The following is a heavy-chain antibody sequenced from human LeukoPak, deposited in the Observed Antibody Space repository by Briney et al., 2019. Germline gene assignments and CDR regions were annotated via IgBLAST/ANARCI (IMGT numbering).Heavy chain of an antibody. CDR1: GFTFRSYA. J-gene: IGHJ5*02. CDR3: AKDIGWFDP. CDR2: ISGTGDSP. Sequence: GGSLRLSCAASGFTFRSYAMNWVRQAPGKGLEWVSAISGTGDSPHYAHSVKGRFTISRDNSKNTLYRQMNSLRAEDTAFYYCAKDIGWFDPWGQGTLVTVSS. V-gene: IGHV3-23*01.